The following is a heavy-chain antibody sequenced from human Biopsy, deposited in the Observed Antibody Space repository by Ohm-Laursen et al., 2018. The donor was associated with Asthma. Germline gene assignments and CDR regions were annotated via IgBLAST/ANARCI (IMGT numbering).Heavy chain of an antibody. J-gene: IGHJ6*02. CDR1: GFSFSNYG. D-gene: IGHD1-20*01. V-gene: IGHV3-30*18. CDR3: AKGRYKWNDGYYGLDV. Sequence: RSLRLSCTASGFSFSNYGMHWVRQAPGKGLEWVAVISFDGNNKYYADSVKGRFTISRDNSKNTLYLQMNSLRGEDTAVYYCAKGRYKWNDGYYGLDVWGQGTTVTVSS. CDR2: ISFDGNNK.